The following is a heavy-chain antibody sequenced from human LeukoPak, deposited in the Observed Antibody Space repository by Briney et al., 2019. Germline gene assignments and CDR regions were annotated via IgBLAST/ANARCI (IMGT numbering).Heavy chain of an antibody. CDR3: ARDHGERGPYLDL. CDR1: GYPFTDYY. D-gene: IGHD3-10*01. Sequence: GASVTVSFTSSGYPFTDYYIHWLHQAPGKGLEWMGRIDPLDGETTYAETFLGRVTFTADTSTSTIYMELNSLTFADRAVYYCARDHGERGPYLDLWGQGTQVFVSS. J-gene: IGHJ4*02. CDR2: IDPLDGET. V-gene: IGHV1-69-2*01.